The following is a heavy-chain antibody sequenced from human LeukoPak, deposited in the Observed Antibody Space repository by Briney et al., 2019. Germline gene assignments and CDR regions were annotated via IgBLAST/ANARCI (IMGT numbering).Heavy chain of an antibody. J-gene: IGHJ4*02. V-gene: IGHV5-51*01. Sequence: GESLKISCKASGYSVTTYWIGWVRQMTCNRLEWMGIIYPGDSDARYNPSFQGQFTISVDTSITSAHLQWSSLKASDTAIYYCAISLGLSDTYWDFWGQGTLVTVTS. D-gene: IGHD2-8*02. CDR3: AISLGLSDTYWDF. CDR2: IYPGDSDA. CDR1: GYSVTTYW.